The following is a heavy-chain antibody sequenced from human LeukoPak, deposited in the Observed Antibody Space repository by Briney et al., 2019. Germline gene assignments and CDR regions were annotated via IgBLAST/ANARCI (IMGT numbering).Heavy chain of an antibody. D-gene: IGHD3-22*01. J-gene: IGHJ5*02. CDR1: GFTFSSYS. V-gene: IGHV3-21*04. CDR3: AKDFGRKSGSGWFDP. Sequence: PGGSLRLSCAASGFTFSSYSMNWVRQAPGKGLEWVSSISSSSSYIYYADSVKGRFTISRDNSKNTLYLQMNSLRAEDTAVYYCAKDFGRKSGSGWFDPWGQGTLVTVSS. CDR2: ISSSSSYI.